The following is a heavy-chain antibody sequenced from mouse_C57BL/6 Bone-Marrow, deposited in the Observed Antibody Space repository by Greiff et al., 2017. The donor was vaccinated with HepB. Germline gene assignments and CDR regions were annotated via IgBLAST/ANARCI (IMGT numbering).Heavy chain of an antibody. V-gene: IGHV1-50*01. CDR2: IDPSDSYT. Sequence: VQLQQPGAELVKPGASVKLSCKASGYTFTSYWMQWVKQRPGQGLEWIGEIDPSDSYTNYNQKFKGKATLTVDTSSSTAYMQLSSLTSEDSAVYYCARGDYLDYWGQGTTLTVSS. CDR1: GYTFTSYW. J-gene: IGHJ2*01. CDR3: ARGDYLDY.